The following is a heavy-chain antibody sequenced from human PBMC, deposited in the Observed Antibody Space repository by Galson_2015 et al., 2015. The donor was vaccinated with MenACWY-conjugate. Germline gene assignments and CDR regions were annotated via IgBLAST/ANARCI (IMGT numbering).Heavy chain of an antibody. CDR2: IYWDDDK. V-gene: IGHV2-5*02. CDR1: GFSLSTSGVG. J-gene: IGHJ4*02. D-gene: IGHD4-11*01. Sequence: PALVKPTQTLTLTCTFSGFSLSTSGVGVGWIRQPPGKALEWLALIYWDDDKRYSPSLKSRLTITKDTSKNQVVLTMTNMDPVDTATYYCAHSGILSEDYSDYEDALPFDYWGQGTLVTVSS. CDR3: AHSGILSEDYSDYEDALPFDY.